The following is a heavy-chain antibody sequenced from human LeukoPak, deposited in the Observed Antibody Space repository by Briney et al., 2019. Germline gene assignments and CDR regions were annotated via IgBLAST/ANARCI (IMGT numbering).Heavy chain of an antibody. D-gene: IGHD6-13*01. CDR1: GFTSSAFA. V-gene: IGHV3-23*01. CDR2: ITGGGNSV. Sequence: GGSLRLSCAASGFTSSAFAMTWVRQAPGKAPEWIASITGGGNSVFYAESVKGRFTFARDNSKNTLFLHMGSLRAEDTAVYYCAKGAGPGKVDWFDPWGQGTQVTVSS. J-gene: IGHJ5*02. CDR3: AKGAGPGKVDWFDP.